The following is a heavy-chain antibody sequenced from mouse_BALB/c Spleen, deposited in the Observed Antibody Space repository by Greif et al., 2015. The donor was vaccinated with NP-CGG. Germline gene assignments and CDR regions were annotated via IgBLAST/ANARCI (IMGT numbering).Heavy chain of an antibody. J-gene: IGHJ3*01. CDR1: GYTFTSYV. CDR3: ARVYDAYTFAY. D-gene: IGHD2-3*01. CDR2: INPYNDGT. V-gene: IGHV1-14*01. Sequence: VQLKQSGPELVKPGASVKMSCKASGYTFTSYVMHWVKQKPGQGLEWIGYINPYNDGTKYNEKFKGKATLTSDKSSSTAYMELSSLTSEDSAVYYCARVYDAYTFAYWGQGTLVTISA.